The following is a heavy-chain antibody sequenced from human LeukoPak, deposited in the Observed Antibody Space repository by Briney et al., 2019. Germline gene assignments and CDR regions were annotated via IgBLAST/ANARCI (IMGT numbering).Heavy chain of an antibody. Sequence: SETLSLTCTVTGGSISTRNHYWGWLRQPPGKGLEWIGSIGYTGTTNSNPSLKSRVTLSVDTSKNQVSLTLSSVTAADTAVYYCARLLLSVGNYWYFDLWGRGTLVTVSS. CDR1: GGSISTRNHY. D-gene: IGHD1-26*01. V-gene: IGHV4-39*01. CDR2: IGYTGTT. J-gene: IGHJ2*01. CDR3: ARLLLSVGNYWYFDL.